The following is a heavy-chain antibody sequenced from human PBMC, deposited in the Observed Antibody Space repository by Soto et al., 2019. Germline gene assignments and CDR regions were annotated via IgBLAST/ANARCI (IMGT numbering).Heavy chain of an antibody. D-gene: IGHD3-10*02. CDR1: GGSISSGGYY. V-gene: IGHV4-31*03. J-gene: IGHJ5*02. CDR2: IYYSGST. Sequence: TLSLTCTVSGGSISSGGYYWSWIRQHPGKGLEWIGYIYYSGSTYYNPSLKSRVTISVDTSKNQFSLKLSSVTAADTAVYYCARTVGDYVEENWFDPWGQGTLVTVSS. CDR3: ARTVGDYVEENWFDP.